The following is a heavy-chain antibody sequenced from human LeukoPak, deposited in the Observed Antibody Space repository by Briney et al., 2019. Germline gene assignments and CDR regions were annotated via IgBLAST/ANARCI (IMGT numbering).Heavy chain of an antibody. D-gene: IGHD3-10*01. V-gene: IGHV3-30*02. CDR1: GFTFSTYG. Sequence: GGSLRLSCAASGFTFSTYGMHWVRQAPGKGLEWVAFIRYDGSNKYYADSVKGRFTISRDNSKNTLYLQMNSLRAEDTAVYYCAKGGRFGELLNYYYYMDVWGKGTTVTVSS. CDR2: IRYDGSNK. CDR3: AKGGRFGELLNYYYYMDV. J-gene: IGHJ6*03.